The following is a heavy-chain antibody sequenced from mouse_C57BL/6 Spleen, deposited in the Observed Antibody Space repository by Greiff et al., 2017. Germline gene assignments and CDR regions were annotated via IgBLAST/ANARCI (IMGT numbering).Heavy chain of an antibody. J-gene: IGHJ4*01. CDR3: ARRGLRRRAYAMDY. CDR2: INPNYGTT. D-gene: IGHD2-2*01. CDR1: GYSFTDYN. Sequence: VQLQQSGPELVKPGASVKISCKASGYSFTDYNMNWVKQSNGKSLEWIGVINPNYGTTSYNQKFKGKATLTVDQSSSTAYMQLNSLTSEDSAVYYGARRGLRRRAYAMDYWGQGTSVTVSS. V-gene: IGHV1-39*01.